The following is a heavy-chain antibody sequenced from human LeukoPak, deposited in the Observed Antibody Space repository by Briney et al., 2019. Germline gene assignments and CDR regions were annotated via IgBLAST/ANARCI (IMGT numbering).Heavy chain of an antibody. CDR1: GLSFSKYA. Sequence: GGTLRLSCEASGLSFSKYAMTWVRHAPGKGMEWVSGMSSSGVSPDYADSVRGRFTISRDNSKDTLILHMDSLRVEDTAIYYCAKVSFDGGVIPYFDSWGQGTVVTVSS. V-gene: IGHV3-23*01. CDR3: AKVSFDGGVIPYFDS. J-gene: IGHJ4*02. CDR2: MSSSGVSP. D-gene: IGHD3-10*01.